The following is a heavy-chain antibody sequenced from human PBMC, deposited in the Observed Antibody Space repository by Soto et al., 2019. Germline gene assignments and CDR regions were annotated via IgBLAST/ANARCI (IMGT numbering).Heavy chain of an antibody. CDR2: ISAYNGNT. J-gene: IGHJ6*02. CDR1: GYTFTSYG. CDR3: ARDRRVRFLEWFAGPGMDV. D-gene: IGHD3-3*01. Sequence: EASVKVSCKASGYTFTSYGISWVRQAPGQGLEWMGWISAYNGNTNYAQKLQGRVTMTTDTSTSTAYMELRSLRSDDTAVYYCARDRRVRFLEWFAGPGMDVWGQGTTVTVYS. V-gene: IGHV1-18*04.